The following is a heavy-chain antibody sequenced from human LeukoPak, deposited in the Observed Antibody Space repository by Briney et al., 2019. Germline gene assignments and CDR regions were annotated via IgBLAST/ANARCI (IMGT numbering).Heavy chain of an antibody. CDR1: GFTFNNYA. D-gene: IGHD1-26*01. CDR3: AKRLVVGATPDAFDI. Sequence: PGGSLRLSCAASGFTFNNYAMSWVRQAPGKGLEWVSAISSSGGSTHYADSVKGRFTISRDSSKNTLYLQMSSLRAEDTAMYYCAKRLVVGATPDAFDIWGQGTMVTISS. CDR2: ISSSGGST. J-gene: IGHJ3*02. V-gene: IGHV3-23*01.